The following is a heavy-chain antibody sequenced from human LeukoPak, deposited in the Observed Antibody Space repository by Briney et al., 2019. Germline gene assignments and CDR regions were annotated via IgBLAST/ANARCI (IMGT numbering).Heavy chain of an antibody. J-gene: IGHJ4*02. D-gene: IGHD6-25*01. Sequence: SETLFLTCAVYGGSFSGYYWSWIRQPPGKGLEWIGGINHSGSTNYNPSLKSRVTISVDTSKNQFSLKLSSVTAADTAVYYCARAPLRGPQKGFDYWGQGTLVTVSS. CDR3: ARAPLRGPQKGFDY. V-gene: IGHV4-34*01. CDR2: INHSGST. CDR1: GGSFSGYY.